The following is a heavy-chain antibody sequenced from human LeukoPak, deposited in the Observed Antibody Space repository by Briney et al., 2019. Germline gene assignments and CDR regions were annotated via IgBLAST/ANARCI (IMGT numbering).Heavy chain of an antibody. CDR3: TRHVSSGWYYSLNWFDP. V-gene: IGHV4-59*08. J-gene: IGHJ5*02. Sequence: SETLSLTCTVSGGSISSYYWSWIRQPPGKGLEWIGYIYYSGSTNYNPSLKSRVTISVDTSKNRFSLKLSSVTAADTAVYYCTRHVSSGWYYSLNWFDPWGQGTLVTVSS. CDR2: IYYSGST. D-gene: IGHD6-19*01. CDR1: GGSISSYY.